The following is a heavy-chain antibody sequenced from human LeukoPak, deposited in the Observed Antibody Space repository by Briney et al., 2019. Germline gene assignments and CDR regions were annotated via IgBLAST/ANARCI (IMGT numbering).Heavy chain of an antibody. Sequence: GGSLRLSCAASGFTFSSYVMSWVRQAPGKGPEWVSAISGSGGSTHYADSVKGRFTISRDNSKNTLYLQMNSLRAEDTAVYYCAARSGGRKDYWGQGTLVTVSS. CDR1: GFTFSSYV. CDR3: AARSGGRKDY. D-gene: IGHD2-15*01. CDR2: ISGSGGST. J-gene: IGHJ4*02. V-gene: IGHV3-23*01.